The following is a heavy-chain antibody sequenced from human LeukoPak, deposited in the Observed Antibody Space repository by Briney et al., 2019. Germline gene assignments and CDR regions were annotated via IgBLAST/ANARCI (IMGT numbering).Heavy chain of an antibody. CDR2: ISGSDSSI. J-gene: IGHJ5*02. D-gene: IGHD3-10*01. V-gene: IGHV3-11*01. CDR1: GFTFSDYY. CDR3: ARSYGSGGYYNDWFDP. Sequence: GGSLRLSCAASGFTFSDYYMNWIRQAPGKGLEWVSYISGSDSSIYYADSVKGRFTISRDNAKNSLYLQMNSLRVEDTAVYYCARSYGSGGYYNDWFDPWGQGTLVTVSS.